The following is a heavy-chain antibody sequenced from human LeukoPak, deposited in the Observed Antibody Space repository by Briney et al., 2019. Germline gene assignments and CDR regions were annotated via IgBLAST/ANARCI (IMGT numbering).Heavy chain of an antibody. V-gene: IGHV1-18*01. Sequence: GASVKVSCKASGYTFTSYGISWVRQAPGQGLEWMGWISAYNGNTNYAQKFQGRVTMTTDTSTSTAYMELRSLRSDDTAVYYCARDPPMVRGVSEYYYYMDVWGKGTTVTVSS. CDR3: ARDPPMVRGVSEYYYYMDV. D-gene: IGHD3-10*01. CDR2: ISAYNGNT. CDR1: GYTFTSYG. J-gene: IGHJ6*03.